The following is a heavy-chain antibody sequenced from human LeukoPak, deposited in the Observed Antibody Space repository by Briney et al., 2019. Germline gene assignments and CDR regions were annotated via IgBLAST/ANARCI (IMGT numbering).Heavy chain of an antibody. V-gene: IGHV4-59*01. CDR1: GVSIDSYH. D-gene: IGHD4-17*01. CDR3: AGRTAAATRPFDY. J-gene: IGHJ4*02. CDR2: FYYTGST. Sequence: PSETLSLTCSVSGVSIDSYHWSWIRQPPGKGLEWIGYFYYTGSTNYSPSFEGRVTISEDTSKNQISLRLTSVTAADTAVYYCAGRTAAATRPFDYWGQGPLVTVSS.